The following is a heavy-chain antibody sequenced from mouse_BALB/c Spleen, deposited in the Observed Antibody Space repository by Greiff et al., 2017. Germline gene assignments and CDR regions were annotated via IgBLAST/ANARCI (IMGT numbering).Heavy chain of an antibody. CDR2: ISSGSSTT. Sequence: EVQRVESGGGLVQPGGSRKLSCAASGFSFSSFGMHWVRQAPEKGLEWVAYISSGSSTTYYADTVKGRFTITRDNPKNTLFLQMTSLRSEDTAMYYYARRVYYKYDEKAFDYWGQGTTLTVSS. CDR1: GFSFSSFG. D-gene: IGHD2-14*01. V-gene: IGHV5-17*02. J-gene: IGHJ2*01. CDR3: ARRVYYKYDEKAFDY.